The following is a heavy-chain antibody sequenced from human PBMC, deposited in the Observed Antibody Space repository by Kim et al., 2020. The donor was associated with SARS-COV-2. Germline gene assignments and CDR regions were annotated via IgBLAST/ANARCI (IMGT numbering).Heavy chain of an antibody. CDR3: AKGFQKAAAGSHFDY. Sequence: DSGKGRFTSSRDNAKNTLYLQMNSLRAEDTAVYYCAKGFQKAAAGSHFDYWGQGTLVTVSS. J-gene: IGHJ4*02. D-gene: IGHD6-13*01. V-gene: IGHV3-23*01.